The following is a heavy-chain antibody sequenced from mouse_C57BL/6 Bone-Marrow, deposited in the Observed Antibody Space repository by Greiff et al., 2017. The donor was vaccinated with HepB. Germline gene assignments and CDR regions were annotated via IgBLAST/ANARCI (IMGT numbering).Heavy chain of an antibody. J-gene: IGHJ2*01. V-gene: IGHV1-4*01. CDR2: INPSSGYT. CDR3: ARPRLRRVPYYFDY. CDR1: GYTFTSYT. D-gene: IGHD2-4*01. Sequence: QVQLQQSGAELARPGASVKMSCKASGYTFTSYTMHWVKQRPGQGLEWIGYINPSSGYTKYNQKFKDKATLTADKSSSTAYMQLSSLTSEDSAVYYCARPRLRRVPYYFDYWGQGTTLTVSS.